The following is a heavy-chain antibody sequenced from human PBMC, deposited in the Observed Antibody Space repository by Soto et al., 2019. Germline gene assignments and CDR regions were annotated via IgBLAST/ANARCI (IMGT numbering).Heavy chain of an antibody. CDR1: GYTFTSYY. D-gene: IGHD2-2*02. V-gene: IGHV1-46*01. CDR3: ARAGGYCSSTSCYRGLDY. Sequence: AAVKVSCKASGYTFTSYYMHWVRQAPGQGLEWMGIINPSGGSTSYAQKFQGRVTMTRDTSTSTVYMELSSLRSEDTAVYYCARAGGYCSSTSCYRGLDYWGQGTLVTVSS. CDR2: INPSGGST. J-gene: IGHJ4*02.